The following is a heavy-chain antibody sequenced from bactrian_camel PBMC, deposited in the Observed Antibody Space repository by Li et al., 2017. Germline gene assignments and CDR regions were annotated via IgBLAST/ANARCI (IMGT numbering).Heavy chain of an antibody. CDR2: ISLETGDT. D-gene: IGHD5*01. J-gene: IGHJ4*01. CDR1: APTGGPFH. V-gene: IGHV3S63*01. Sequence: HVQLVESGGGSVQAGGSLRLSCAASAPTGGPFHMAYFRQAPGEEREGVATISLETGDTDYADSVKDRFTISQDGAENTVYLQMNSLIAEDTALYYCTAEQMGWSWYNHWGQGTQVTVS. CDR3: TAEQMGWSWYNH.